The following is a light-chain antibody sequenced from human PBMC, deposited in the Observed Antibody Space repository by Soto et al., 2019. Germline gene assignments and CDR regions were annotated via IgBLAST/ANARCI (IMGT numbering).Light chain of an antibody. J-gene: IGLJ3*02. CDR3: QSHDSSLSVWV. CDR1: SSNIGAGYD. V-gene: IGLV1-40*01. Sequence: QSVLTQPPSVSGAPGQRVTISCTGSSSNIGAGYDVHWYHQLPGTAPKLLIYGNNNRPSGVPDRFSGSRSGTSASLAITGLHAEDEADYYCQSHDSSLSVWVFGGGTKLTVL. CDR2: GNN.